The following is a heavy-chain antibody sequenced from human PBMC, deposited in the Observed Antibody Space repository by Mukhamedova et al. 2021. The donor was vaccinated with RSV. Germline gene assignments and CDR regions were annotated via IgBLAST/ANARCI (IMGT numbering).Heavy chain of an antibody. J-gene: IGHJ5*02. CDR2: VSYSGNT. CDR3: AGAPLGNYVSGSYPNWFDP. D-gene: IGHD3-10*01. V-gene: IGHV4-39*01. Sequence: IGSVSYSGNTFYNLSLKSRVTISVDTSRNQFSLRLSSVTAADTAAYYCAGAPLGNYVSGSYPNWFDPWGQGTLVTVSS.